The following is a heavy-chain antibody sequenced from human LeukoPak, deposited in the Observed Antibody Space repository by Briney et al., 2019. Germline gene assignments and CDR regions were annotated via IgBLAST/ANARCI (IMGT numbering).Heavy chain of an antibody. CDR2: VFYSGST. D-gene: IGHD5-24*01. Sequence: PSETLSLTCTVSGGSISSYYWTWIRQPPGKGLEWIGYVFYSGSTNCNPSLKSRVTISVDTSKNQFSLKLSSVTAADTAMYYCAREGRGGNWFDPWGQGTLVTVSS. CDR1: GGSISSYY. V-gene: IGHV4-59*01. CDR3: AREGRGGNWFDP. J-gene: IGHJ5*02.